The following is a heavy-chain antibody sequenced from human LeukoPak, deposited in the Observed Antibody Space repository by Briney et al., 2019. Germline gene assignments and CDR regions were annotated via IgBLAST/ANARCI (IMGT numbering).Heavy chain of an antibody. V-gene: IGHV2-5*01. CDR2: IYWNDDK. Sequence: SGPTLVKPTQTLTLTCTFSGFSLSTSGGGVGWIRQPPGKALEWLALIYWNDDKRYSPSLKSRLTITKDNSKNQVVLTMTNMDPVDTATYYCAHSSYSSGWYSRGIMAAHRWFDPWGQGTLVTVSS. D-gene: IGHD6-19*01. CDR3: AHSSYSSGWYSRGIMAAHRWFDP. CDR1: GFSLSTSGGG. J-gene: IGHJ5*02.